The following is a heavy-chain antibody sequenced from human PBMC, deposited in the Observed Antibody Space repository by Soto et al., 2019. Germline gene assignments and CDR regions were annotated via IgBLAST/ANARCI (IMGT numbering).Heavy chain of an antibody. V-gene: IGHV3-21*01. CDR3: ARGRYYDILRGTNFDY. CDR2: ISSSSSYI. D-gene: IGHD3-9*01. Sequence: EVQLVESGGGLVKPGGSLRLSCAASGFTFSSYSMNWVRQAPGKGLEWVSSISSSSSYIYYADSVKGRFTISRDNAKNSLYLQMNSLRAEDTAVYYCARGRYYDILRGTNFDYWGQGTLVTVSS. CDR1: GFTFSSYS. J-gene: IGHJ4*02.